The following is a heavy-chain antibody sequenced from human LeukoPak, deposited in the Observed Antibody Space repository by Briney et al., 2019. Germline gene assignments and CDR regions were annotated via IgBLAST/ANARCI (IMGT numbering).Heavy chain of an antibody. CDR2: ISTSSSSI. CDR3: ANLQGGL. CDR1: GFTFNSFN. J-gene: IGHJ4*02. D-gene: IGHD3-16*01. V-gene: IGHV3-48*02. Sequence: GGSLRLSCVASGFTFNSFNMNWVRQAPGKGLEWVSYISTSSSSIYYAASVKGRFTIFRTNAKKSLYLQMNSLREEDTAVYYCANLQGGLWGQGTLVTVSS.